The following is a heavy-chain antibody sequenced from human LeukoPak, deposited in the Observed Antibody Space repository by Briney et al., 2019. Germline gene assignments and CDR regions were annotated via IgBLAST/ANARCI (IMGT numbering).Heavy chain of an antibody. CDR3: AREASVMIEARAFDP. Sequence: ASVKVSCKASGGTFSSYAISWVRQAPGQGLEWMGGIIPIFGTANYAQKFQGRVTITADESTSTAYMELSSLRSEDTAVYYCAREASVMIEARAFDPWGQGTLVTVSS. CDR2: IIPIFGTA. D-gene: IGHD3-16*01. J-gene: IGHJ5*02. CDR1: GGTFSSYA. V-gene: IGHV1-69*13.